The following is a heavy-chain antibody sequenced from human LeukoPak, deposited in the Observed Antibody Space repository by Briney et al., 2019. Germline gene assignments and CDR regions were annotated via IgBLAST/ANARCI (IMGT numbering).Heavy chain of an antibody. J-gene: IGHJ6*02. V-gene: IGHV4-30-4*02. CDR2: IYYSGST. CDR3: ARDGKISPYFGMDV. Sequence: SETLSLTCTVSGGSITSGDYYWSWIRQPPGKGLEWIGYIYYSGSTNYNPSLKSRVNISVDTSKNQFSLKLSSVTAADTAVYYCARDGKISPYFGMDVWGQGTTVTVSS. D-gene: IGHD1-26*01. CDR1: GGSITSGDYY.